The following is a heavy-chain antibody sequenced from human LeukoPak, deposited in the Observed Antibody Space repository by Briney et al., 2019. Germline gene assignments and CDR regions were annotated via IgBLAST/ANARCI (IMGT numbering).Heavy chain of an antibody. D-gene: IGHD3-10*01. Sequence: GESLRLSCAASGFTFTEYSIIWVRQAPGKGLEWVSFISDISDRSSTIHYADSVKGRFTISRDNAERAVYLQMNSLRADDTAVYYCARVRGPTLKTCYMDVWGTGTTVTVSS. CDR3: ARVRGPTLKTCYMDV. CDR1: GFTFTEYS. V-gene: IGHV3-48*04. J-gene: IGHJ6*03. CDR2: ISDRSSTI.